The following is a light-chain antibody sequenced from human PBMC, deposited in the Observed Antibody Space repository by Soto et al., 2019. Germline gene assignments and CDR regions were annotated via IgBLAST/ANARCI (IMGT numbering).Light chain of an antibody. CDR1: QSVGSF. CDR2: DAS. J-gene: IGKJ1*01. Sequence: EIVLTQSPATLSLSPGERATLSCGASQSVGSFLAWYQQKPGQAPRLLIYDASTRATGIPARFSGSGSGTEFTLTISSLQSEDFAVYYCQQYNNWPWTFGQGTKVDIK. CDR3: QQYNNWPWT. V-gene: IGKV3-15*01.